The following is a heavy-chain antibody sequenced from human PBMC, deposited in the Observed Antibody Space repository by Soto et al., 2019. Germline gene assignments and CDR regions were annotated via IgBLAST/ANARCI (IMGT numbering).Heavy chain of an antibody. CDR1: GFTFTSDS. CDR3: ARGAALAGKLDL. J-gene: IGHJ4*02. CDR2: ISSHGRDI. Sequence: GGSLRLSCEASGFTFTSDSMTWVRQAPGKGLEWVSSISSHGRDIFYADSVKGRFTISRDNAKDSLHLQMNSLTGEDSAVYYCARGAALAGKLDLWGQGTLVTFSS. V-gene: IGHV3-21*06. D-gene: IGHD6-19*01.